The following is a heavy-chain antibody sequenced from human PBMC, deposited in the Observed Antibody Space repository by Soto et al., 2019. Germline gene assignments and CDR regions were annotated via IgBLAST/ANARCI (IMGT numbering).Heavy chain of an antibody. Sequence: QVQLVQSGPEVKKPGSSLKVSCKVSGGTFSSHAINWLRQAPGQGLEWMGVIIPVTDTPNNAEKFQGRVTITADKSTTTVYMELSSLTFDDTAVYFSARGNKGPGHYGPGSQGWYGPWGQGTLVTVSS. D-gene: IGHD3-10*01. CDR2: IIPVTDTP. CDR3: ARGNKGPGHYGPGSQGWYGP. J-gene: IGHJ5*02. CDR1: GGTFSSHA. V-gene: IGHV1-69*06.